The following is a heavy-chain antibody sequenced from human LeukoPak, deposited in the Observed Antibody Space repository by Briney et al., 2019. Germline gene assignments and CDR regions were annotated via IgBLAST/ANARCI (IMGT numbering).Heavy chain of an antibody. V-gene: IGHV1-69*06. CDR3: ARARSSGGSVTMMDY. CDR1: GGTFSSYA. J-gene: IGHJ4*02. CDR2: IIPIFGTA. D-gene: IGHD2-15*01. Sequence: GASVKVSCKASGGTFSSYAISWVRQAPGQGLEWMGGIIPIFGTANYAQKFQGRVTITADKSTSTAYMELSSLRSEDTAVYYCARARSSGGSVTMMDYWGQGTLVTVSS.